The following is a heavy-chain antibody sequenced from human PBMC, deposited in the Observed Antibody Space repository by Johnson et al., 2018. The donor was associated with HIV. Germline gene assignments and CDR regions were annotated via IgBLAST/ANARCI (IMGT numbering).Heavy chain of an antibody. V-gene: IGHV3-30*02. Sequence: QMLLVESGGGVVQPGGSLRLSCAASGFTFSNYGMHWVRQAPGKGLEWVAFIRSDGDITYYVDSVKGRFTSSRDNSKNTLYLQMNSLRTEDTAMYYCAKGQSSGYPKDAFDIWGRGTIVTISS. CDR3: AKGQSSGYPKDAFDI. CDR2: IRSDGDIT. J-gene: IGHJ3*02. D-gene: IGHD3-22*01. CDR1: GFTFSNYG.